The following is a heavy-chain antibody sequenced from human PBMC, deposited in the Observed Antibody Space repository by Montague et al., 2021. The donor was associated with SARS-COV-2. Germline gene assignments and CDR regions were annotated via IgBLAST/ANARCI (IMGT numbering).Heavy chain of an antibody. CDR2: TYYRSKWYN. J-gene: IGHJ4*02. CDR3: TQERGPGRTTWHYFDY. CDR1: GDSVSSNIAA. V-gene: IGHV6-1*01. Sequence: CAISGDSVSSNIAAWNWIRQSPSRGLEWLGRTYYRSKWYNDYAVSVRSRITISPDTSKNQFSLQLNSVTPEDTAVYYCTQERGPGRTTWHYFDYWGPGTLVTVSS. D-gene: IGHD1-14*01.